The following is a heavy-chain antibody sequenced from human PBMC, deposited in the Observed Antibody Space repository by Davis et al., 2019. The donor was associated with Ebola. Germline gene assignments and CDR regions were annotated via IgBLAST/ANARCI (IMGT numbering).Heavy chain of an antibody. CDR1: GYTFTSYV. D-gene: IGHD3-22*01. V-gene: IGHV1-3*01. CDR3: ARSRAKITMIVVDWYFDL. Sequence: ASVKVSCKASGYTFTSYVLHWVRQAPGQRLEWVGWINPYTGDTKYSQKFQGRVTMTRNTSINTAYMELSSLRSEDTAVYYCARSRAKITMIVVDWYFDLWGRGTLVTVSS. CDR2: INPYTGDT. J-gene: IGHJ2*01.